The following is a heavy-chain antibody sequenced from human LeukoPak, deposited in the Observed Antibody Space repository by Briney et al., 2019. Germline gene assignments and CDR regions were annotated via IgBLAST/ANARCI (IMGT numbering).Heavy chain of an antibody. D-gene: IGHD3-3*01. CDR1: GFTFSSYS. J-gene: IGHJ6*02. CDR2: ISSSSSYI. CDR3: AREVGDVLRFLEWLSDGMDV. Sequence: PGGSLRLSCAASGFTFSSYSMNWVRQAPGKGLEWVSSISSSSSYIYYADSVKGRFTISRDNAKNSLYLHMNSLRAEDTAVYYCAREVGDVLRFLEWLSDGMDVWGQGTTVTVSS. V-gene: IGHV3-21*01.